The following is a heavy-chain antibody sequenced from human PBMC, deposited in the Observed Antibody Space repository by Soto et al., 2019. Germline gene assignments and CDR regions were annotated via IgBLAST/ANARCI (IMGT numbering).Heavy chain of an antibody. Sequence: GGSLRLSCAASDFSFGSYSMTWVRQAPGKGLDWVAVISGSGGSMWYADSVKGRFSISRDNFKNTVYLQLNSLRVDDTALYYCAKLMIGVGATSAFDLWGQGTLVTVYS. J-gene: IGHJ4*03. CDR1: DFSFGSYS. CDR3: AKLMIGVGATSAFDL. CDR2: ISGSGGSM. D-gene: IGHD1-26*01. V-gene: IGHV3-23*01.